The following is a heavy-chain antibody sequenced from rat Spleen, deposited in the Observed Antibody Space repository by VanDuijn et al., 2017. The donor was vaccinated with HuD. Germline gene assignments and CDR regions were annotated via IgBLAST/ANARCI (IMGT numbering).Heavy chain of an antibody. D-gene: IGHD1-11*01. Sequence: QVQLKESGPGLVQPSQTLSLTCTVSGFSLTSYTVSWIRQPPGEGLEWIAAISSGGSTYYNSALKSRLSISRDTSKSQVFLKMNSLQSEDTTTYYCARDKGVFDYWGQGVMVTVSS. J-gene: IGHJ2*01. V-gene: IGHV2-6*01. CDR2: ISSGGST. CDR3: ARDKGVFDY. CDR1: GFSLTSYT.